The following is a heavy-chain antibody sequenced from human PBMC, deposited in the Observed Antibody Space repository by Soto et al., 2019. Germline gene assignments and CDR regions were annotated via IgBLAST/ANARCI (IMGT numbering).Heavy chain of an antibody. J-gene: IGHJ4*02. CDR3: VRTSLVVAAATREDY. V-gene: IGHV3-74*01. D-gene: IGHD2-15*01. CDR2: INSDGSST. Sequence: EVQLVESGGGLVQPGGSLRLSCAASGFTFSSYWMHWVRQAPGKGLVWVSRINSDGSSTSYADSVKGRFTTSRDNAKNPLYLQMNSLRAEDTAVYYCVRTSLVVAAATREDYWGQGTLVTVSS. CDR1: GFTFSSYW.